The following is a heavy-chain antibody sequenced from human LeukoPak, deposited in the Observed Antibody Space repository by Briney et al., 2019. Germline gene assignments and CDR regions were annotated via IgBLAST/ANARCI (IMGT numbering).Heavy chain of an antibody. CDR2: IKSKADGGTT. CDR3: STVTYSSSSKVDY. Sequence: PGGSMRPSRAADGFTFGNAWTSWDRHAQGEGLEWGGRIKSKADGGTTDYAAPVKDRFTISRDDSNNTLDLQMISLKAEDTAVYYCSTVTYSSSSKVDYWGQGTLVTVSS. J-gene: IGHJ4*02. CDR1: GFTFGNAW. D-gene: IGHD6-6*01. V-gene: IGHV3-15*01.